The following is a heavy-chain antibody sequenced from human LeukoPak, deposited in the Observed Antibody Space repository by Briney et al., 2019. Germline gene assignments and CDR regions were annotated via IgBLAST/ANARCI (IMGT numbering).Heavy chain of an antibody. D-gene: IGHD3-22*01. Sequence: GASVKVSCKASGYTFTGYYMHWVRQAPGQGLEWMGWINPNSGGTNYAQKFQGRVTMTRDTSISTAYMELSRLRSDDTAVYYCARVRYYYDSSGYFPTYFDYWGQGTLVTVSS. CDR3: ARVRYYYDSSGYFPTYFDY. V-gene: IGHV1-2*02. CDR2: INPNSGGT. CDR1: GYTFTGYY. J-gene: IGHJ4*02.